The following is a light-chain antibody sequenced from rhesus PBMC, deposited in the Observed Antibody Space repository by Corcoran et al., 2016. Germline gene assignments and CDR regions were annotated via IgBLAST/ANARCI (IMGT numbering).Light chain of an antibody. CDR1: QGISSW. J-gene: IGKJ2*01. V-gene: IGKV1-22*01. Sequence: DIQMTQSPSSLSASVGDTVTITCQASQGISSWLAWYQQKPGKVPKLLIYKASSFQRGVPSRFSGRGYGTAFNLTISSRQPEDFATYYCLQYSSSPYSFGQGTKVEIK. CDR2: KAS. CDR3: LQYSSSPYS.